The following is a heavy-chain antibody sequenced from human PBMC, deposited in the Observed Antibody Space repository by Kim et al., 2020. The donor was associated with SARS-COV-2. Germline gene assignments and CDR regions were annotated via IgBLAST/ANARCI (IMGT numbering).Heavy chain of an antibody. D-gene: IGHD6-6*01. CDR3: AKDKYSSSNRVLSYYFDY. J-gene: IGHJ4*02. V-gene: IGHV3-30*02. Sequence: KGRFTSSRDNSKNTLYLQMNSLRAEDTAVYYCAKDKYSSSNRVLSYYFDYWGQGTLVTVSS.